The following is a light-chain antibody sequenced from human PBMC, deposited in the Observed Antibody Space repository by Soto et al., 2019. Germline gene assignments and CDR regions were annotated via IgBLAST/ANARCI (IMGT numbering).Light chain of an antibody. CDR2: DVS. Sequence: QSALTQPRSVSGSPGQSVTISCTGTSSDVGGYNYVSWYQQHPGKAPKLMIYDVSKRPSGVPDRFSGSKSGNTASLTISGRQAEDEADYSCCSYAGSYTFVVFGTGTKLTVL. CDR3: CSYAGSYTFVV. V-gene: IGLV2-11*01. J-gene: IGLJ1*01. CDR1: SSDVGGYNY.